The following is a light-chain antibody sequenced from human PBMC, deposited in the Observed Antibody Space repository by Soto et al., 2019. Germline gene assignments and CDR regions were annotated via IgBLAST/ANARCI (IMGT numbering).Light chain of an antibody. Sequence: DIQMTQSPSTLSASVGDRVTITCRANQSISSWLAWYQRKPGKAPELLIYEASSLQSGVPSRFSGSGSGTEFTLTISSLQPDDFATYYCQQYNSSPLTFGGGTKVEIK. V-gene: IGKV1-5*01. CDR1: QSISSW. CDR3: QQYNSSPLT. J-gene: IGKJ4*01. CDR2: EAS.